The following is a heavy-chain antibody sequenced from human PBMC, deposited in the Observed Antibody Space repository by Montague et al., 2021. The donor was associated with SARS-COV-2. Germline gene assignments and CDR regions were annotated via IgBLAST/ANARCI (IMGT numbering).Heavy chain of an antibody. CDR3: ARHVSGSLTHFHH. V-gene: IGHV4-59*08. CDR1: GGSLSSYY. Sequence: SETLPLTCTVSGGSLSSYYWSWIRQPPGKGLEWIGYIYYSGSTNYNPSLKSRVTISVDTSKNQFSLNLSSVTAADTAVYYCARHVSGSLTHFHHWGQGSLVTVSS. J-gene: IGHJ1*01. CDR2: IYYSGST. D-gene: IGHD1-26*01.